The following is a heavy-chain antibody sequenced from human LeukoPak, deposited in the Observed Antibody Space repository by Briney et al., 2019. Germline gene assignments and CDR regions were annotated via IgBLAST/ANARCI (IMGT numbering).Heavy chain of an antibody. CDR2: IYPGDSDT. Sequence: GESLKISCKGSGYSFTSYWIGWVRQMPGKGLEWMGIIYPGDSDTRYSPSFQGRVTISADKSISTAYLQWSSLKASDTAMYYCARQGGYSGYDFRVRWFDPWGQGTLVTVSS. CDR1: GYSFTSYW. J-gene: IGHJ5*02. CDR3: ARQGGYSGYDFRVRWFDP. D-gene: IGHD5-12*01. V-gene: IGHV5-51*01.